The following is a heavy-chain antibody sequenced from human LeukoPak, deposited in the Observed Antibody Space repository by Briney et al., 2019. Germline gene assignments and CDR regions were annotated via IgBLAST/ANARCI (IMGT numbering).Heavy chain of an antibody. V-gene: IGHV1-3*01. D-gene: IGHD3-16*01. J-gene: IGHJ4*02. Sequence: GASVKVSCKASGYTFTSYAMHWVRQAPGQRLEWMGWINAGNGNTKYSQKFQGRVTITRDTSASTAYMELSSLRSEDTAVYYCARSGGGYLDFDYWGQGTLVTVSS. CDR3: ARSGGGYLDFDY. CDR2: INAGNGNT. CDR1: GYTFTSYA.